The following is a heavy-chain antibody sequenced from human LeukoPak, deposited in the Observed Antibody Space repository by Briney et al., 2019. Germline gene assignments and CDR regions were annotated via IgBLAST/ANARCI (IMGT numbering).Heavy chain of an antibody. CDR3: ARQVRYNWNYGTLDY. V-gene: IGHV4-4*07. CDR2: IYTSGNT. D-gene: IGHD1-7*01. CDR1: GGPISSYY. Sequence: SETLSLTCTVSGGPISSYYWSWIRQPAGKGLEWIGRIYTSGNTNYNPSLKSRVTMSVDTSKNQFSLKLSSVTAADTAVYYCARQVRYNWNYGTLDYWGQGTLVTVSS. J-gene: IGHJ4*02.